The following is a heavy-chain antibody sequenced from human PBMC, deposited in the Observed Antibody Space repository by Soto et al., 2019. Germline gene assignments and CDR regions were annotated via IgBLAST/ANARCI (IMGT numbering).Heavy chain of an antibody. CDR2: IYHSGST. Sequence: SETLSLTCAVSGGSISRGGYSWSWIRQPPGKGLEWIGYIYHSGSTYYNPSLKSRVTISVDRSKNQFSLKLSSVTAADTAVYYCARERYYDSSGYAPRHYGMDVWGQGTTVTVSS. D-gene: IGHD3-22*01. V-gene: IGHV4-30-2*01. CDR1: GGSISRGGYS. CDR3: ARERYYDSSGYAPRHYGMDV. J-gene: IGHJ6*02.